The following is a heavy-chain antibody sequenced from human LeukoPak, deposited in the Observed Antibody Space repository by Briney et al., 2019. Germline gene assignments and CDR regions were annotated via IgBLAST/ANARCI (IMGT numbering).Heavy chain of an antibody. CDR3: ARGGPRDGYNYFDY. CDR1: GFTFSSYA. CDR2: MSRSSNAI. V-gene: IGHV3-48*01. Sequence: GGSLRLSCAASGFTFSSYAMTWVRQAPGKGLEWVSYMSRSSNAIYYADSVKGRFTISRDNAKNSLFLQMTSLRAEDTAVYYCARGGPRDGYNYFDYWGQGTLVTVSS. J-gene: IGHJ4*02. D-gene: IGHD5-24*01.